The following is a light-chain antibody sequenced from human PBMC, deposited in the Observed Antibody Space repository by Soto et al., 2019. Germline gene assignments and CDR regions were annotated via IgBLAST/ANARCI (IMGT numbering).Light chain of an antibody. CDR2: GTS. CDR3: QQYGSSLFT. V-gene: IGKV3-20*01. Sequence: EIVLTQSPATLSLSPGERATLSCRASQSVFSYLAWYQQKPGQAPRVLIYGTSIRASGVPERFSGGGSGTDFTLTITRLEPEDFAVYYCQQYGSSLFTFGPGTKVDFK. CDR1: QSVFSY. J-gene: IGKJ3*01.